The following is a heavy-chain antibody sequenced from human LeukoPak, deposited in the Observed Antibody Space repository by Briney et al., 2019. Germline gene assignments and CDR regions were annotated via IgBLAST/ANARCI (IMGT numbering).Heavy chain of an antibody. CDR3: TRLTVGTTWGNYFDY. D-gene: IGHD1-26*01. Sequence: SETLSLTCTVSGGSISSSTYYWAWVRQPPGKGLEWIGSINYSGSTYYKSSLKSRVTISVDTSKNQFSLKLTSVTAADTAVYYCTRLTVGTTWGNYFDYWGQGTVVTVSS. CDR2: INYSGST. CDR1: GGSISSSTYY. V-gene: IGHV4-39*01. J-gene: IGHJ4*02.